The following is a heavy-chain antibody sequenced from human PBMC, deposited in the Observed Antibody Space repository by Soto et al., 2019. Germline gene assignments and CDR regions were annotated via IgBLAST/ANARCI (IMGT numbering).Heavy chain of an antibody. Sequence: GGSLRLSCAASGFTFSSYGMHWVRQAPGKGLEWVAVISYDGSNKYYADSVKGRFTISRDNSKNTLYLQMNSLRAEDTAVYYCAKVGTGSSWYPLYYFDYWGQGTLVTVSS. CDR3: AKVGTGSSWYPLYYFDY. J-gene: IGHJ4*02. V-gene: IGHV3-30*18. D-gene: IGHD6-13*01. CDR1: GFTFSSYG. CDR2: ISYDGSNK.